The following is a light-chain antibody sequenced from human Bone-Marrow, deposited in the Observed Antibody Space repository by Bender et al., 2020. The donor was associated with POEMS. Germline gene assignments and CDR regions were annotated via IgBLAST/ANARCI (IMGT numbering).Light chain of an antibody. J-gene: IGLJ3*02. CDR2: SNN. CDR3: SSWDDSLNGWV. CDR1: SSNFGNNA. V-gene: IGLV1-44*01. Sequence: QSALTQPPSAPGTPGQSVTISCSGTSSNFGNNAVNWYQHVPGRPPKFLIYSNNQQPSGVPDRFSASTSGASASLAISGLHSDDEADYYCSSWDDSLNGWVFGGGAKLTVL.